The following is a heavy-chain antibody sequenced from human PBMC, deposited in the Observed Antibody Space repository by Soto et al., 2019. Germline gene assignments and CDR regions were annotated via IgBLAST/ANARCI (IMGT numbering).Heavy chain of an antibody. D-gene: IGHD6-19*01. J-gene: IGHJ4*02. CDR3: ARAVAGTSILDS. CDR1: GGTFSTST. Sequence: QVQLVQSGAEVKKPGSSVKISCQASGGTFSTSTISWVRQAPGQGLEWMGRTIPIVDRAIYAQNFQGRVTMTADKSTNTVYMEMFSLRSDDTAVYYCARAVAGTSILDSWGQGTLVIVSS. CDR2: TIPIVDRA. V-gene: IGHV1-69*08.